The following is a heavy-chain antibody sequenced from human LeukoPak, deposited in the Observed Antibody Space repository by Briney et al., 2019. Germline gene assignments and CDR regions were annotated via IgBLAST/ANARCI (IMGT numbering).Heavy chain of an antibody. Sequence: TGGFLRLSCATSGFNFDRYTIHWVRQAPGKGLEWVSLAGWAGGTTFYSDSVRGQFTISRDSGRKSVYLQMNSLTTDDTAFYFCAKELDTMFFDYWGQGALVTVSS. V-gene: IGHV3-43*01. J-gene: IGHJ4*02. D-gene: IGHD3-10*02. CDR2: AGWAGGTT. CDR3: AKELDTMFFDY. CDR1: GFNFDRYT.